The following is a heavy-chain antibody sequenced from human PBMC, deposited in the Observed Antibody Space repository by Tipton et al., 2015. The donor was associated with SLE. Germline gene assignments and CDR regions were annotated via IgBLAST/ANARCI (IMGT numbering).Heavy chain of an antibody. D-gene: IGHD3-3*01. CDR3: ARDTFGLVTDDAFDI. CDR2: IYTSGTT. J-gene: IGHJ3*02. Sequence: TLSLTYTVSGGSMISYYWNWIRQPAGKGLEWIGRIYTSGTTNYNPSLKSRVTMSVDTSKNQCSLKLSSVTAADTAVYYCARDTFGLVTDDAFDIWGQGTMVTVSS. V-gene: IGHV4-4*07. CDR1: GGSMISYY.